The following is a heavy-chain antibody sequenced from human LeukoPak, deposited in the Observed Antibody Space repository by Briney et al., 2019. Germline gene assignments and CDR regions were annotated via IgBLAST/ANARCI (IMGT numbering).Heavy chain of an antibody. D-gene: IGHD2-15*01. J-gene: IGHJ4*02. CDR2: IYSAGST. CDR3: ARAVGVYYFDY. V-gene: IGHV3-66*01. CDR1: GFTVSNNY. Sequence: GGSLRLSCAASGFTVSNNYMSCVRQAPGKGLEWVSVIYSAGSTYYADSVKGRFTISRDNSKNTLYLQMNSLRAEDTAVYYCARAVGVYYFDYWGQGTLVTVSS.